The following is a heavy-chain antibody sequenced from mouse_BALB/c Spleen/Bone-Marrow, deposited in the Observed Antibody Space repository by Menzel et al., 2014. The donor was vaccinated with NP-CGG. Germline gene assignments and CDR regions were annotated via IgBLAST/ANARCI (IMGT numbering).Heavy chain of an antibody. V-gene: IGHV1-80*01. J-gene: IGHJ4*01. CDR3: ASRGDCSCDIDY. Sequence: VQLQQSGAELVRPGSSVKISCKSSGYSFSNYWMNWMKQRPGQGLEWIGQIYPGDGDTNYNGKFKGKATRTADKSSSTAYMQLSSLASEDSAVYLCASRGDCSCDIDYWGQGTSVTVSS. CDR1: GYSFSNYW. CDR2: IYPGDGDT.